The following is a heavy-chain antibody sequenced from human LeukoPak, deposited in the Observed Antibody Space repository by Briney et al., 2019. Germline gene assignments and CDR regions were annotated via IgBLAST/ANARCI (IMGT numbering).Heavy chain of an antibody. J-gene: IGHJ5*02. V-gene: IGHV1-58*02. CDR3: ARDSGSSTHDP. CDR2: IVVGSGDT. Sequence: GASVKVSCKASGFSFTNSAIQWVRQARGQRLEWIGWIVVGSGDTNYAQKFQERVTITRDMSTSTAYMELSSLRSEDTAVYYCARDSGSSTHDPWGQGTLVTVSS. CDR1: GFSFTNSA. D-gene: IGHD2-2*01.